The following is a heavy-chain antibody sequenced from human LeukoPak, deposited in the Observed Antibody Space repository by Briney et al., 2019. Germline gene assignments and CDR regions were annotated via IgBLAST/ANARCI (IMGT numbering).Heavy chain of an antibody. D-gene: IGHD2-15*01. V-gene: IGHV3-64D*09. J-gene: IGHJ6*02. CDR3: VRGYSFGPYGMDV. CDR2: ISDSGGST. CDR1: GFPFSSYA. Sequence: GGSLRLSCSASGFPFSSYAMEWVRQAPGKGLEYVSAISDSGGSTHYADSVKGRFTISRDNSKNTLYLQMSSLRAEDTAVYFCVRGYSFGPYGMDVWGQGTTVTVSS.